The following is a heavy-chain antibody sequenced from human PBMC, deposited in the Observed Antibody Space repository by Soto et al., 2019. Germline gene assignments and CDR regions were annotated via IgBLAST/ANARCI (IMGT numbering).Heavy chain of an antibody. D-gene: IGHD6-13*01. V-gene: IGHV4-34*01. CDR3: ARGSTVAAAGNDY. J-gene: IGHJ4*02. CDR2: INHSESP. CDR1: GGSFSGYS. Sequence: SETLSLTCAVYGGSFSGYSWSWIRQPPGKGLEWIGEINHSESPNYNPSLKSRVTISVDTSKNQFSLKLSSVTAADTAVYLCARGSTVAAAGNDYWGQGTLVTVSS.